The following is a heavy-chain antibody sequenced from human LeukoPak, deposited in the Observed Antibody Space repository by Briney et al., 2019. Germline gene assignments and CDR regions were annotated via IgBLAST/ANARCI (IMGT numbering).Heavy chain of an antibody. CDR2: IKQDGSEK. J-gene: IGHJ4*02. CDR3: ARAPYDDYYFDY. Sequence: GGSLRLSCAASGFTFSYYWMGWVRQAPGKGLEWVANIKQDGSEKYYVDSVRGRFTISRDNAKNSLYLQMNSMRAEDTAVYYCARAPYDDYYFDYWGQGTLVTVSS. CDR1: GFTFSYYW. D-gene: IGHD4-17*01. V-gene: IGHV3-7*02.